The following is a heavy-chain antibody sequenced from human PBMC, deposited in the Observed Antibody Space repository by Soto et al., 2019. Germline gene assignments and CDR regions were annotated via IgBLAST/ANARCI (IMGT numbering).Heavy chain of an antibody. V-gene: IGHV4-39*01. CDR1: GGSISSSSYY. CDR3: ARACSSNSCYDVFDY. Sequence: SETLSLTCTVSGGSISSSSYYWGWIRQPPGKGLEWIGSIYYSGSTYYNPSLKSRVTISVDTSKNQFSLKLSSVTAADTAVYYCARACSSNSCYDVFDYWGQGTLVTVSS. CDR2: IYYSGST. J-gene: IGHJ4*02. D-gene: IGHD2-2*01.